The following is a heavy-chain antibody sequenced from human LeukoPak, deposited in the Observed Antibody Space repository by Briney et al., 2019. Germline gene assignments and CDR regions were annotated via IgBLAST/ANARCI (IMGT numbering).Heavy chain of an antibody. Sequence: SVKVSCKASGGTFSNYAISWVRQAPGQGLEWMEGIIPNFATANYAQKFQGRVTITADESTTTAYMELSSLRFEDTAVYYCAREWGTADGSYGYWGQGTLVTVSS. CDR2: IIPNFATA. D-gene: IGHD1-26*01. CDR1: GGTFSNYA. CDR3: AREWGTADGSYGY. J-gene: IGHJ4*02. V-gene: IGHV1-69*13.